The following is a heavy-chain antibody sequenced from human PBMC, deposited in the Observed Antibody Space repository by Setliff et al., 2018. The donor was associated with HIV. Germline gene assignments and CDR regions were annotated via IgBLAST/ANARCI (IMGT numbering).Heavy chain of an antibody. D-gene: IGHD3-22*01. Sequence: PSETLSLTCTASGASIRSYYWSWIRQPPGKGLEWIGYIYGRGSTNYNPSLNSRLTISLDMSKNQFSLKLGSVTAADTAVYYCARAGNDHYDSRGYYYVVDWFDSWGQGTLVTVSS. CDR2: IYGRGST. CDR1: GASIRSYY. V-gene: IGHV4-59*01. CDR3: ARAGNDHYDSRGYYYVVDWFDS. J-gene: IGHJ5*01.